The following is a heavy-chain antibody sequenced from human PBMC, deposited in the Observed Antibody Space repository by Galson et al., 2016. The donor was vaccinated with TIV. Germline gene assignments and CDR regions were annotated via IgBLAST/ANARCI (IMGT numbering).Heavy chain of an antibody. CDR3: ARDIPEYTMGGLDL. J-gene: IGHJ3*01. Sequence: SLRLSCAASGFSVTTNYMTWVRPAPGKGLEWISVVYRNGNAYYTDSVKGRFTMSRDDFKNTVDLQMDNLRPGDTALYYCARDIPEYTMGGLDLWGQGTMVTVSS. CDR1: GFSVTTNY. V-gene: IGHV3-66*03. D-gene: IGHD2-21*01. CDR2: VYRNGNA.